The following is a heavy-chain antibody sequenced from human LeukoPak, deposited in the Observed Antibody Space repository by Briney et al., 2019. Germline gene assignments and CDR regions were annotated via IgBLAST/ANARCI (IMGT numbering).Heavy chain of an antibody. D-gene: IGHD5-12*01. V-gene: IGHV3-11*06. J-gene: IGHJ4*02. CDR1: GFTFNDYY. CDR3: AREGRVSGYDFDC. CDR2: INIGGTNT. Sequence: PGGSLRLPCAASGFTFNDYYMSWIRQAPGKGLEWLSYINIGGTNTHYADSVKGRFTISRDNAKNTLYLQMNSLRVEDTAVYYCAREGRVSGYDFDCWGQGTLVTVSS.